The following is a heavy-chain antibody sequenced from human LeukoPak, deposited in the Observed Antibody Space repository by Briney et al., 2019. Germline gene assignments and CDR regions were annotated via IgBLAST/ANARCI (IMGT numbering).Heavy chain of an antibody. V-gene: IGHV3-23*01. D-gene: IGHD2-2*01. CDR1: GLTFSTYA. CDR2: IGGGGTT. Sequence: GGSLRLSCAASGLTFSTYAMRWIRQAPGKGLEWVSSIGGGGTTSYADSVKGRFTISRDLSKITVYLQMNSLRAEDTAVYYCAQDRGARYPFGMDVWGQGTTVTVSS. CDR3: AQDRGARYPFGMDV. J-gene: IGHJ6*02.